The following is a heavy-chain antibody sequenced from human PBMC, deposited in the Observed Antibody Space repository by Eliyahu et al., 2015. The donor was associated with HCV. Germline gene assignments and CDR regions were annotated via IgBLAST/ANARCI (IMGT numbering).Heavy chain of an antibody. V-gene: IGHV3-66*01. J-gene: IGHJ2*01. CDR3: ARNSYDIRYGYYFDL. CDR1: GFTVSKAY. Sequence: VQLVESGGVLVQPGESLRLTCEAAGFTVSKAYMSWVRQAPGKGLGWVSILYSSGQTYYADSLQDRFTISRDSSKNTLFLQLNNLRAEDTALYYCARNSYDIRYGYYFDLWGRGTLVTVSS. CDR2: LYSSGQT. D-gene: IGHD2-15*01.